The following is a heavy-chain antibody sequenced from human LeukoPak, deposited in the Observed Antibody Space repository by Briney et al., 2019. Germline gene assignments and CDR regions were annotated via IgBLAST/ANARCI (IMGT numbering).Heavy chain of an antibody. D-gene: IGHD3-22*01. CDR1: GFTFSNAW. Sequence: PGGSLRLSCAASGFTFSNAWMSWVRQAPGKGLEWVGRIKSKTDGGTADYAAPVKGRFTISRDDSKNTLYLQMNSLKTEDTAVYYCTTVGGDYYESSLYFQHWGQGTLVTVSS. J-gene: IGHJ1*01. CDR3: TTVGGDYYESSLYFQH. CDR2: IKSKTDGGTA. V-gene: IGHV3-15*01.